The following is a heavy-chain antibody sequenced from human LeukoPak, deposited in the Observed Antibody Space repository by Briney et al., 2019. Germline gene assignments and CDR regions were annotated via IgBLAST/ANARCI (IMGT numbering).Heavy chain of an antibody. D-gene: IGHD3-16*01. CDR1: GGAISSYY. CDR2: IYYSGST. J-gene: IGHJ4*02. V-gene: IGHV4-59*01. Sequence: PSETQSLTCTVSGGAISSYYWSWIRQPPGKGLEWIGYIYYSGSTNYNPSLKSRVTISVDTSKNQFSLNLSSVTAADTAVYCCARASGRVAYDFDYWGQGTLVTVSS. CDR3: ARASGRVAYDFDY.